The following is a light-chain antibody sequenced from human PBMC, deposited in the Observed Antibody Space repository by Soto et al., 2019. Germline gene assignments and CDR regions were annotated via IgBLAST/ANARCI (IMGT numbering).Light chain of an antibody. Sequence: QSALTQPASVSGSPGQSITISCTGTSSDVGGYDYVSWYQHHPGKAPKLMIFDVSHRPSGVSDRFSGSKSGNTASLTISGLQAEDESDYYCSSYTSTNIPIFGGGTQLTVL. CDR2: DVS. J-gene: IGLJ7*01. CDR3: SSYTSTNIPI. V-gene: IGLV2-14*03. CDR1: SSDVGGYDY.